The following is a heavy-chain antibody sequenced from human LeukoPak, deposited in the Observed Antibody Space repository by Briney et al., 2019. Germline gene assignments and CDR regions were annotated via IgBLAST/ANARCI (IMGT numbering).Heavy chain of an antibody. CDR3: ARGGTSGWSLELDY. V-gene: IGHV3-53*01. Sequence: PGGSLRLSCAASGFTFSSYGMHWVRQAPGKGLEWVSILYSGGTTYYADSVKGRFSISRDNSKNTLYLQMNSLRAEDTAVYYCARGGTSGWSLELDYWGQGTLVTVSS. J-gene: IGHJ4*02. CDR1: GFTFSSYG. D-gene: IGHD6-19*01. CDR2: LYSGGTT.